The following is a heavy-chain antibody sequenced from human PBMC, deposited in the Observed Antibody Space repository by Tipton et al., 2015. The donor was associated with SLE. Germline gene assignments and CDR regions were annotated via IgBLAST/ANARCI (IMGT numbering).Heavy chain of an antibody. CDR3: ARVPLGPDSAFDI. D-gene: IGHD7-27*01. Sequence: LRLSCTVSGGSISSYYWSWIRQPPGKGLEWIGYSYYSGSTNYNPSLKSRVTISVDTSKNQFSLKLSSVTAADTAVYYCARVPLGPDSAFDIWGQGTMVTVSS. CDR2: SYYSGST. J-gene: IGHJ3*02. V-gene: IGHV4-59*12. CDR1: GGSISSYY.